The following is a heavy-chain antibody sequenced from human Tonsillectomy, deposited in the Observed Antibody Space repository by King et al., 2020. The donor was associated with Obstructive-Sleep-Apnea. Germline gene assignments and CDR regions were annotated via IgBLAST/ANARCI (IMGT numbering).Heavy chain of an antibody. Sequence: LQLQESGPGLVKPSETLSLTCTVSGGSISSSSYYWCWIRQPPGKGLDWIGSIYYSGTTYYNPSLKSRVTLSVDTSKNQFSLKLSSVTAADTAVYYCATPEGETHFYDISAYSFDCWGQGTLVTVSS. V-gene: IGHV4-39*07. CDR3: ATPEGETHFYDISAYSFDC. CDR1: GGSISSSSYY. CDR2: IYYSGTT. J-gene: IGHJ4*02. D-gene: IGHD3-22*01.